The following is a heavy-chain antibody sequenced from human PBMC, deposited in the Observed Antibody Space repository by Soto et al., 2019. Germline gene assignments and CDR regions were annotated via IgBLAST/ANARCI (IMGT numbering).Heavy chain of an antibody. CDR3: ARCPGWGDFLSGYPDY. CDR2: IWYDGSNK. D-gene: IGHD3-3*01. J-gene: IGHJ4*02. CDR1: GFTFSSYG. Sequence: QVQLVESGGGVVQPGRSLRLSCAASGFTFSSYGMHWVRQAPGKGLEWVAVIWYDGSNKYYADSVKGRFTISRDNSKNTVYLQMNSLRAEDTAVYYCARCPGWGDFLSGYPDYWGQGTLVTVSS. V-gene: IGHV3-33*01.